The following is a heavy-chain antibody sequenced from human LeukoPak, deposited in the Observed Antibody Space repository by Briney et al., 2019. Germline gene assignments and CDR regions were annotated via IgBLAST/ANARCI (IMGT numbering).Heavy chain of an antibody. Sequence: GGSLRLSCAASGFTVSSNYMSWVRQAPGKGLEWVSAMSGSGGITYYADSVKGRFTISRDNSKNTLYLQMNSLRAEDTAVYYCAKDTAVGGSPYYFEYWGQGTLVTVSP. CDR3: AKDTAVGGSPYYFEY. CDR1: GFTVSSNY. CDR2: MSGSGGIT. J-gene: IGHJ4*02. V-gene: IGHV3-23*01. D-gene: IGHD6-19*01.